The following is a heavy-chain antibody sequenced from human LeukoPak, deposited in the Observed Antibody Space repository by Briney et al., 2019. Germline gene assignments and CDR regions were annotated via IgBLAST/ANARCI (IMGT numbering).Heavy chain of an antibody. V-gene: IGHV1-18*01. D-gene: IGHD3-3*01. CDR3: ASPFYYDRGDAFDI. J-gene: IGHJ3*02. CDR2: ISAYNGNT. Sequence: ASVKVSCKASGYTFTSYGISWVRQAPGQGLEWMGWISAYNGNTNYAQKLQGRVTMTTDTSTSTAYMELRSLRFDDTAVYYCASPFYYDRGDAFDIWGQGTMVTVSS. CDR1: GYTFTSYG.